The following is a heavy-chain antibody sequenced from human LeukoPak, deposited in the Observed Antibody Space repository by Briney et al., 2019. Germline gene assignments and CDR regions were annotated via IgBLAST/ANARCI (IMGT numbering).Heavy chain of an antibody. J-gene: IGHJ4*02. Sequence: PSETLSLTCAVYGGSFSGYSWNWIRQPPVKGLEWIGEINHSGGTNYNPSLKSRVTISVDTSKKQFSLKLRSVTAADTGVYYCARARGEVAVGYWGQGTLVTVSS. D-gene: IGHD6-19*01. CDR3: ARARGEVAVGY. V-gene: IGHV4-34*01. CDR1: GGSFSGYS. CDR2: INHSGGT.